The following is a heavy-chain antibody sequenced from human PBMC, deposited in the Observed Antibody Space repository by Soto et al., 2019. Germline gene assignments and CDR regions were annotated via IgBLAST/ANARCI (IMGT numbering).Heavy chain of an antibody. J-gene: IGHJ4*02. V-gene: IGHV3-33*01. CDR2: IWYDGSNK. D-gene: IGHD5-12*01. CDR1: GFTFSSYG. CDR3: ARQSFVAIVATSPDDY. Sequence: QVQLVESGGGVVQTGRSLRLSCAASGFTFSSYGMHWVRQAPGKGLEWVAVIWYDGSNKYYADSVKGRFTISRDNSKNTLYLQLNSLRAEDTAVDYCARQSFVAIVATSPDDYWGQGTLVTVSS.